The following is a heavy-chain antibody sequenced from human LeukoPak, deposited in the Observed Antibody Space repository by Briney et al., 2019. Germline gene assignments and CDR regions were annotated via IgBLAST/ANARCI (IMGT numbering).Heavy chain of an antibody. Sequence: PSETLSLTCTVSGGSISSYYWSWIRQPAGKGLEWIGRIYTSGSTNYNPSLKSRVTMSVDTSKNQFSLKLSSVTAADTAVYYCARDRRVVAALPYYYYYYMDVWGKGTTVTVSS. V-gene: IGHV4-4*07. J-gene: IGHJ6*03. CDR2: IYTSGST. CDR3: ARDRRVVAALPYYYYYYMDV. D-gene: IGHD2-15*01. CDR1: GGSISSYY.